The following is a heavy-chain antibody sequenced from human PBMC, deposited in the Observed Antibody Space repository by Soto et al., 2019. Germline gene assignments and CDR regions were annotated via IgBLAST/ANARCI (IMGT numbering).Heavy chain of an antibody. V-gene: IGHV6-1*01. J-gene: IGHJ3*02. CDR3: ARGYCSGGSCYAGEGDDAFDI. CDR1: GDSVSSNSAA. CDR2: TYYRSKWYN. Sequence: SQTLSLTCAISGDSVSSNSAAWSWIRQSPSRGLEWLGRTYYRSKWYNDYAVSVKSRITINPDTSKNQFSLQLNSVTPEDTAVYYCARGYCSGGSCYAGEGDDAFDIWGQGTMVTVSS. D-gene: IGHD2-15*01.